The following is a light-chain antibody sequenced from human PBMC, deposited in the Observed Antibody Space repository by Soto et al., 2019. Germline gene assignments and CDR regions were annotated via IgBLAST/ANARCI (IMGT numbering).Light chain of an antibody. V-gene: IGKV3-15*01. J-gene: IGKJ1*01. CDR3: QQYNNWPRT. CDR1: QSVSNN. CDR2: GTS. Sequence: EIVMPQSPATLYVSKGERAAISCRASQSVSNNLAWYQQKPGQAPRLLIYGTSTRATGIPARFSGSGSGTECTLTIGSLQSADLAVYYCQQYNNWPRTFGQGTKVDIK.